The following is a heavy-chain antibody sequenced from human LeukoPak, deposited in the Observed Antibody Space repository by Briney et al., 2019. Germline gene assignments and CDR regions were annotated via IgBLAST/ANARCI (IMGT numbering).Heavy chain of an antibody. CDR2: IYYSGST. CDR1: GGSISSSSYY. D-gene: IGHD2-2*01. Sequence: SETLSLTCTVSGGSISSSSYYWGWIRQPPGKGLEWIGSIYYSGSTYYNPSLKSRVTISVDTSKNQFSLKLSSVTAADTAVYYCAKLRHQYQLLIDYWGQGTLVTVSS. V-gene: IGHV4-39*07. CDR3: AKLRHQYQLLIDY. J-gene: IGHJ4*02.